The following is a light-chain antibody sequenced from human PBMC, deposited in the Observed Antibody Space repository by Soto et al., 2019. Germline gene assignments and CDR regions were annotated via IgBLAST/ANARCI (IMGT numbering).Light chain of an antibody. Sequence: DIQMTQSPSTLSASVGDRVTITCRASQSISSWLAWYQQKPGKAPNLLIHEASTLGSGVPSRFFGSGSGTEFTLTISSLQPDDFATYYCQQYSTYPLNFGGGTKVDIK. CDR1: QSISSW. CDR3: QQYSTYPLN. J-gene: IGKJ4*01. V-gene: IGKV1-5*03. CDR2: EAS.